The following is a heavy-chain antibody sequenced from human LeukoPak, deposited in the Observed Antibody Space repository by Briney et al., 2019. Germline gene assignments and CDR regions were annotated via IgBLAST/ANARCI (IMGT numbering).Heavy chain of an antibody. Sequence: HPGGSLRLSCAASGFTFSSYAMSWVRQAPGKGLEWVSAISGSGGSTYYADSVKGRFTISRDNSKNTLYLQMNSLRAEDTAVYYCAKMSSSSWYHSEPYFDYWGQGPRSPSPQ. CDR1: GFTFSSYA. D-gene: IGHD6-13*01. J-gene: IGHJ4*02. CDR3: AKMSSSSWYHSEPYFDY. CDR2: ISGSGGST. V-gene: IGHV3-23*01.